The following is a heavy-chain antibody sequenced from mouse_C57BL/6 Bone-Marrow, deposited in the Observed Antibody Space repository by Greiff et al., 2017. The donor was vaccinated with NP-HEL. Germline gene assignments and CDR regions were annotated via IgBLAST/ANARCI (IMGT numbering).Heavy chain of an antibody. CDR1: GYTFTNYW. CDR2: IYPGGGYT. V-gene: IGHV1-63*01. Sequence: QVQLQQSGAELVRPGTSVKMSCKASGYTFTNYWIGWVKQRPGQGLEWIGDIYPGGGYTNYNEKFKGKATLTADKSSSTAYMQISSLTSEDSAIYYCERKNDYDEGGCDMDFWGQGTSVTVSS. J-gene: IGHJ4*01. D-gene: IGHD2-4*01. CDR3: ERKNDYDEGGCDMDF.